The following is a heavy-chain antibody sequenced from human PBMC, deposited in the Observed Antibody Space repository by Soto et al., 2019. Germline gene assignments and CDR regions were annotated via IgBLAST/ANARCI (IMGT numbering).Heavy chain of an antibody. D-gene: IGHD3-22*01. V-gene: IGHV4-59*01. CDR3: ARHSLYYDSSGYYHLDY. Sequence: SETLSLTCTVSGGSISSYYWSWIRQPPGKGLEWIGYIYYSGSTNYNPSLKSRVTISVDTSKKQLSLKLSPVTAADTAVYYCARHSLYYDSSGYYHLDYWGQGTLVTVSS. CDR1: GGSISSYY. J-gene: IGHJ4*02. CDR2: IYYSGST.